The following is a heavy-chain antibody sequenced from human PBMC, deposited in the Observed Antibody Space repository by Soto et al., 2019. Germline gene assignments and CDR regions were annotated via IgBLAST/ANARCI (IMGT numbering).Heavy chain of an antibody. J-gene: IGHJ4*02. CDR3: AKDQSYYYDSSGSRAEY. CDR2: IVANGGST. D-gene: IGHD3-22*01. CDR1: GFTFKNYA. Sequence: GGSLRLSCAASGFTFKNYAMTWVRQAPGKGLEWVSGIVANGGSTDYADSVKGRFTISRDNSKNMLYLQMKSLRVDDTAVYYCAKDQSYYYDSSGSRAEYWGQGTLVTVSS. V-gene: IGHV3-23*01.